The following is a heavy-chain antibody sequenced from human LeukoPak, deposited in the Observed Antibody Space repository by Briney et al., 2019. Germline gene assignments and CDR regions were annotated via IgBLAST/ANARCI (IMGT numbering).Heavy chain of an antibody. CDR2: ISHDGSNK. CDR3: AKVCPSGTPNTRYYFEY. V-gene: IGHV3-30*18. D-gene: IGHD1-1*01. Sequence: PGGSLRLSCAASGFTFSNYGMHWVRQAPGKGLELVAVISHDGSNKYYGDSVKGRFTISRDNSKNTLYLQMNSLRAEDTAVYYCAKVCPSGTPNTRYYFEYWGQGTLVTVSS. CDR1: GFTFSNYG. J-gene: IGHJ4*02.